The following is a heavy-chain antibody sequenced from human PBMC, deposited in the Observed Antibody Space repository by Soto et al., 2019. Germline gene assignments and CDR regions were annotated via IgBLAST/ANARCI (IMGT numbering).Heavy chain of an antibody. CDR2: IYYSGST. CDR1: GGSISSYY. V-gene: IGHV4-59*01. Sequence: SETLSLTCTVSGGSISSYYWSWIRQPPGKGLEWIGYIYYSGSTNYNPSLKSRVTISVDTSKNQFSLKLSSVTAADTAVYYCARGAYYYDSSGLLGYYYYGMDVWGQGTTVTVSS. J-gene: IGHJ6*02. CDR3: ARGAYYYDSSGLLGYYYYGMDV. D-gene: IGHD3-22*01.